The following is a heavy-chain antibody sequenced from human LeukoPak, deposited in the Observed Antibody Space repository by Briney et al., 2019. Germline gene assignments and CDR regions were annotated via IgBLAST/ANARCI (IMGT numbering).Heavy chain of an antibody. J-gene: IGHJ4*02. CDR1: GFTFSSYA. D-gene: IGHD3-10*01. CDR3: ASAMVRGVIFLDY. CDR2: IKQDGSEK. V-gene: IGHV3-7*01. Sequence: GGSLRLSCAASGFTFSSYAMSWVRQAPGKGLEWVANIKQDGSEKYYVDSVKGRFTISRDNAKNSLYLQMNSLRAEDTAVYYCASAMVRGVIFLDYWGQGTLVTVSS.